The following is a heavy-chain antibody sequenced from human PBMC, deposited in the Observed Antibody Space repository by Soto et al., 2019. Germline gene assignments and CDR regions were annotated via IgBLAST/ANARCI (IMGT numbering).Heavy chain of an antibody. CDR3: ARTDSSGYYYVPYFDY. J-gene: IGHJ4*02. CDR2: ISYDGSNK. V-gene: IGHV3-30-3*01. D-gene: IGHD3-22*01. CDR1: GFTFSSYA. Sequence: QVQLVESGGGVVQPGRSLRLSCAASGFTFSSYAMHWVRQAPGKGLEWAAVISYDGSNKYYADSVKGRFTISRDNSKNTLYLQMNSLRAEDTAVYYCARTDSSGYYYVPYFDYWGQGTLVTVSS.